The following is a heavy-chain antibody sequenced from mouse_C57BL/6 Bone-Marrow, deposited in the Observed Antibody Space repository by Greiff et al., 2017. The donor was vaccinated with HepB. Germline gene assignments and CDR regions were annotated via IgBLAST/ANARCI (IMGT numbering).Heavy chain of an antibody. CDR2: ISNGGGST. V-gene: IGHV5-12*01. Sequence: EVQVVESGGGLVQPGGSLKLSCAASGFTFSDYYMYWVRQTPEKRLEWVAYISNGGGSTYSPDTVKVRFTISRANAKNTLYLQMSRLKSEDTAMYYCARREKGYDYDWYVDYRGQGTTLTGSS. CDR3: ARREKGYDYDWYVDY. J-gene: IGHJ2*01. D-gene: IGHD2-4*01. CDR1: GFTFSDYY.